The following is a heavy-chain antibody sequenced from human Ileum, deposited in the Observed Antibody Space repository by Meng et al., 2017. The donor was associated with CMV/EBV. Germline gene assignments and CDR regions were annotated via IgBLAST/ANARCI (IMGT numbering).Heavy chain of an antibody. CDR3: ARDRVRYSDDYYYYGMDV. D-gene: IGHD3-9*01. CDR2: IYYGGST. Sequence: GSLRLSCTASGGSISSPTYYWGWIRQPPGKGLEWIGSIYYGGSTFYHPSLKSRVIISVDTSKNQFSLSLSSVTAADTAVYYCARDRVRYSDDYYYYGMDVWGQGTTVTVSS. V-gene: IGHV4-39*07. J-gene: IGHJ6*02. CDR1: GGSISSPTYY.